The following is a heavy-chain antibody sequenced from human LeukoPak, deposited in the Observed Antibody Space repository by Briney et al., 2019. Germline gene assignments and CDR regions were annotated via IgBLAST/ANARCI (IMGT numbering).Heavy chain of an antibody. Sequence: PGGSLRLSCAASGFTFSSYAMSWVRQAPGKGLEWVSGISGSGGSTFYADSVKGRFTISRDNSKNTLYLQMNSLRAEDTAVYYCATTLRGTGYYDFWSGPPPFDYWGQGTLVTVSS. D-gene: IGHD3-3*01. V-gene: IGHV3-23*01. CDR2: ISGSGGST. CDR1: GFTFSSYA. J-gene: IGHJ4*02. CDR3: ATTLRGTGYYDFWSGPPPFDY.